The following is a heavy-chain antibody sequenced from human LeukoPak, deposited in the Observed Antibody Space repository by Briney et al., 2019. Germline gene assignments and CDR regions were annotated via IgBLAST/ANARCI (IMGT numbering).Heavy chain of an antibody. CDR2: IIPILGIG. J-gene: IGHJ4*02. CDR3: ARGLGGSGSYPYYFDY. Sequence: SVTVSCKGSGGTFSSYAISWVGQAPGQGVEGVGRIIPILGIGNYAQKFQGRVTITADKSTSTSYMELSSLRPEDTAVYYCARGLGGSGSYPYYFDYWGQGTLVTVSS. V-gene: IGHV1-69*04. CDR1: GGTFSSYA. D-gene: IGHD3-10*01.